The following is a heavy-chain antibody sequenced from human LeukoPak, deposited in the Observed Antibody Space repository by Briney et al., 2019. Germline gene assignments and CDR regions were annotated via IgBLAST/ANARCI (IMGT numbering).Heavy chain of an antibody. CDR3: ARVSSSWYPTYYYYYMDV. CDR2: IYYSGST. Sequence: SETLSLTCTVSGGSISSSSYYWGWIRQPPGKGLEWIGSIYYSGSTYYNPSLKSPVTISVDTSKNKLSLRLSSVTAADTAVYYCARVSSSWYPTYYYYYMDVWGKGTTVTVSS. J-gene: IGHJ6*03. CDR1: GGSISSSSYY. D-gene: IGHD6-13*01. V-gene: IGHV4-39*07.